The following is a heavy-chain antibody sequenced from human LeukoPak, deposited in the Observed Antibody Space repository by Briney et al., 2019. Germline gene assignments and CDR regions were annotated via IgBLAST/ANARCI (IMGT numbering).Heavy chain of an antibody. CDR2: IIPILGIA. D-gene: IGHD3-10*01. Sequence: SVKVSCKASGGTFSSYAISWVRQAPGQGLEWMGRIIPILGIANYAQKFQGRVTITADKSTSTAYMELSSLRSDDTAVYYCARDSELLWFGEFGDYWGQGTLVTVSS. CDR1: GGTFSSYA. J-gene: IGHJ4*02. V-gene: IGHV1-69*04. CDR3: ARDSELLWFGEFGDY.